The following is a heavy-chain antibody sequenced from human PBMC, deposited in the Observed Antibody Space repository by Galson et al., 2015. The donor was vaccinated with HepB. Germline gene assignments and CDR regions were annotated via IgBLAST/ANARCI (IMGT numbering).Heavy chain of an antibody. V-gene: IGHV1-46*01. CDR1: GYTLTNYH. Sequence: SVKVSCKASGYTLTNYHFHWVRQAPGQGPEWMGKIIAGGGSTRYAERFQGRVTLTRDSSTSTIYMEVSSLRSDDTAVYYCARETPETYYFDHWGQGTLVTVSS. CDR3: ARETPETYYFDH. J-gene: IGHJ4*02. D-gene: IGHD2-15*01. CDR2: IIAGGGST.